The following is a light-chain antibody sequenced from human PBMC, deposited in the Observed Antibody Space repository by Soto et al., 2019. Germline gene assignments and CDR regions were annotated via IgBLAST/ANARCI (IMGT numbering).Light chain of an antibody. CDR1: QSVNQK. CDR3: QQYHNWPQT. Sequence: EIVLTQSPATLSVSPGERATLSCRASQSVNQKLGWYQQKPGQAPRLLIYVASYRATGIPARFSGSGSGTEYTLTISSLQSEDFALYYCQQYHNWPQTFGQGTNLEIK. J-gene: IGKJ2*01. CDR2: VAS. V-gene: IGKV3-15*01.